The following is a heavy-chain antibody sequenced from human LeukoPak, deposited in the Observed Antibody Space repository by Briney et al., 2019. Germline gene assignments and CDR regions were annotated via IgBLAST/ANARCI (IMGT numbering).Heavy chain of an antibody. CDR3: ATEYSSSWFGGLDY. Sequence: GGSLRLSCAASGFTFNNYWMHWVRQVPGKGLVWVSRISVDGGTTNYADSVKGRFTISRDNAKNTLYLQMNSLRVEDTAVYYCATEYSSSWFGGLDYWGQGTLVTVSS. CDR2: ISVDGGTT. J-gene: IGHJ4*02. CDR1: GFTFNNYW. D-gene: IGHD6-13*01. V-gene: IGHV3-74*01.